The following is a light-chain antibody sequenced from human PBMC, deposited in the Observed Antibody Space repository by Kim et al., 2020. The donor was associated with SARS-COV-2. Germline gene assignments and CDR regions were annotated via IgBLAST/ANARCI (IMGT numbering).Light chain of an antibody. Sequence: VSPGQTASITCSGDKLGDKYACWYQQKPGQSPVLVIYQGNKRPSGIPERFSGSNSGNTATLTISGTQAMDEADYYCQAWDSSTFYVFGTGTKVT. J-gene: IGLJ1*01. CDR1: KLGDKY. V-gene: IGLV3-1*01. CDR2: QGN. CDR3: QAWDSSTFYV.